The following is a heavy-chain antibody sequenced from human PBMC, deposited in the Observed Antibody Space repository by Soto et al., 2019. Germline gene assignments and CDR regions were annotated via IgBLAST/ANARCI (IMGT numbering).Heavy chain of an antibody. J-gene: IGHJ5*02. V-gene: IGHV3-23*01. CDR1: GFTFSTYA. Sequence: GGSLRLSCAASGFTFSTYAMTWVRQAPGKGLEWVSTVTGNSALTFYADAVKGRSTISRDNSKNSLFLQLSSLTAEDTAVYYCWKRRYCRRVNYHSGHWFDGWGQGTLVTVSS. CDR2: VTGNSALT. CDR3: WKRRYCRRVNYHSGHWFDG. D-gene: IGHD2-15*01.